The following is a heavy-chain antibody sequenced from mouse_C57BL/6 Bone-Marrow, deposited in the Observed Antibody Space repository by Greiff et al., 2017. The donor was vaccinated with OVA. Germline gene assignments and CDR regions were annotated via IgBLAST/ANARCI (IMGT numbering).Heavy chain of an antibody. J-gene: IGHJ2*01. Sequence: VQLKESGAELARPGASVKLSCKASGYTFTSYGISWVKQRTGQGLEWIGEIYPRSGNTYYNEKFKGKATLTADKSSSTAYMELRSLTSEDSAVYFCASAYSLYYFDYWGQGTTLTVSS. V-gene: IGHV1-81*01. D-gene: IGHD2-10*01. CDR2: IYPRSGNT. CDR3: ASAYSLYYFDY. CDR1: GYTFTSYG.